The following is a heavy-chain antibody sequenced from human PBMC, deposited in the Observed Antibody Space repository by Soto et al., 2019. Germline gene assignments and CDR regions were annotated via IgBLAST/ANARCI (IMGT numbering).Heavy chain of an antibody. J-gene: IGHJ5*02. CDR2: MNPNSGNT. D-gene: IGHD2-2*01. Sequence: VKVSCKASGYTFTSYDINWVRQATGQGLEWMGWMNPNSGNTGYAQKFQGRVTMTRNTSISTAYMELSSLRSEDTAVYYCARGARPRYCSSTSCYPFDPWFDPWGQGTLVTVSS. V-gene: IGHV1-8*01. CDR3: ARGARPRYCSSTSCYPFDPWFDP. CDR1: GYTFTSYD.